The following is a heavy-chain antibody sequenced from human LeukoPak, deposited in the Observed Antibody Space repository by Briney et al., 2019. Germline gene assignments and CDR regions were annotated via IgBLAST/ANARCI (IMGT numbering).Heavy chain of an antibody. CDR1: GGSISSYY. D-gene: IGHD3-10*01. Sequence: SETLSLTCTVSGGSISSYYWSWIRQPPGKGLEWIGCIYYSGSTNYKPSLKSRVTISVDTSKNQFSLKLSSVTAADTAVYYCARGGYYGSGNDFRFDPWGQGTLVTVSS. CDR2: IYYSGST. J-gene: IGHJ5*02. V-gene: IGHV4-59*01. CDR3: ARGGYYGSGNDFRFDP.